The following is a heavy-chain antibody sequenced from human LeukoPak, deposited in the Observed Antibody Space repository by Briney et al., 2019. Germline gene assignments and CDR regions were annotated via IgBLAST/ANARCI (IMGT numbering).Heavy chain of an antibody. D-gene: IGHD6-13*01. CDR1: GGAISSYY. V-gene: IGHV4-59*06. CDR2: IYYSGST. CDR3: ARASAAGTHLDY. J-gene: IGHJ4*02. Sequence: SETLSLTCTVPGGAISSYYWSWIRQPPGKGLEWIGYIYYSGSTYYNPSLKSRVTISVDTSKNQFSLKLSSVTAADTAVYYCARASAAGTHLDYWGQGTLVTVSS.